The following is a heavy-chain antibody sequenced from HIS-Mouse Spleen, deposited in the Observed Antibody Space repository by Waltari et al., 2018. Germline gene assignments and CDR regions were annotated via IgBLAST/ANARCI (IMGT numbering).Heavy chain of an antibody. CDR3: ARASITMVRGVTWFDP. CDR2: INSDGSST. CDR1: GFTFSSYW. D-gene: IGHD3-10*01. Sequence: EVQLVESGGGLVQPGGSLRLSCAASGFTFSSYWMHWVRSAPGKGLVGVSRINSDGSSTSYADSVKGRFTISRDNAKNTLYLQMNSLRAEDTAVYYCARASITMVRGVTWFDPWGQGTLVTVSS. V-gene: IGHV3-74*01. J-gene: IGHJ5*02.